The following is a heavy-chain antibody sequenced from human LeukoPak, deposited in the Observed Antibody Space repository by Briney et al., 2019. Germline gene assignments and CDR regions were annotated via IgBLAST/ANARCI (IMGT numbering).Heavy chain of an antibody. CDR3: AKDITPSSKSGYFDY. CDR1: GFTFDDYT. Sequence: GGSLRLSCAASGFTFDDYTMHWVRQAPGKGLEWVCLISWDGGSTYYADSVKGRFTISRDNSKNSLYLQMNSLRTEDTALYYCAKDITPSSKSGYFDYWGQGTLVTVSS. V-gene: IGHV3-43*01. CDR2: ISWDGGST. D-gene: IGHD4-11*01. J-gene: IGHJ4*02.